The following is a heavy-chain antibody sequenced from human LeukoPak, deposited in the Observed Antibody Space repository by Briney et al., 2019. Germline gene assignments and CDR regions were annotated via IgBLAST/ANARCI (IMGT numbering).Heavy chain of an antibody. CDR1: VRSISSSSDY. D-gene: IGHD4-23*01. CDR2: IYYSVST. Sequence: SETLSLTCTVYVRSISSSSDYWGWIRQPPGNGLEWIGRIYYSVSTYYNPSLKSQFTISVDTSQNQFSLTLSSVTAADMAFDYCARRSLRKVTKPQPFDCCGHGTLVTVSS. V-gene: IGHV4-39*01. J-gene: IGHJ4*01. CDR3: ARRSLRKVTKPQPFDC.